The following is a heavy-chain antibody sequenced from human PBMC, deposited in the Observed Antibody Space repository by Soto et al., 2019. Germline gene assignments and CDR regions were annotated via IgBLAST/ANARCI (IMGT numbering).Heavy chain of an antibody. CDR1: GGTFSTYG. J-gene: IGHJ4*02. Sequence: QVQLVQSGAEVKKPGSSVKVSCKASGGTFSTYGINWVRLAPGQGLEWMGWIIPKFGTTKNAQKFQGRVTLTADESTNXSYMELKYLRSEDTAVYFCAREVDPYYGGNSLSLDYWGQGTLVTVSS. CDR2: IIPKFGTT. D-gene: IGHD4-17*01. CDR3: AREVDPYYGGNSLSLDY. V-gene: IGHV1-69*13.